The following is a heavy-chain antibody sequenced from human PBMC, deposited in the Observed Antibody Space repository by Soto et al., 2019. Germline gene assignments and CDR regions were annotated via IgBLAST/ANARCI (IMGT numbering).Heavy chain of an antibody. V-gene: IGHV4-39*01. D-gene: IGHD6-13*01. CDR3: GRQQSHSSSYVDP. Sequence: QLQLQESGPGLVKPSETLSLTCAVSGGSISSSSYYWGWIRQPPGQGLEGLGSIYYSASTYSNPPLKSRVTLSVATSKTQCSLKLSSMSAAVTAVYDYGRQQSHSSSYVDPWGQGTLVTVSS. J-gene: IGHJ5*02. CDR2: IYYSAST. CDR1: GGSISSSSYY.